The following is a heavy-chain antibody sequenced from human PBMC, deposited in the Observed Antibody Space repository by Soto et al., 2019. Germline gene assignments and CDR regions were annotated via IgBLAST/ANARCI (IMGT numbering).Heavy chain of an antibody. Sequence: QVQLQESGPGLVKPSQTLSLTCTVSGGSISSGGYYWSWIRQHPGKGLEWIGYIYYSGSTYYNPSLQSRVTKSVDTSKNQFSLKPSSVAAADTAVNYCARRDNTLYGGGGPFDYWGQGTLVTVSS. V-gene: IGHV4-31*03. CDR3: ARRDNTLYGGGGPFDY. CDR2: IYYSGST. D-gene: IGHD3-16*01. J-gene: IGHJ4*02. CDR1: GGSISSGGYY.